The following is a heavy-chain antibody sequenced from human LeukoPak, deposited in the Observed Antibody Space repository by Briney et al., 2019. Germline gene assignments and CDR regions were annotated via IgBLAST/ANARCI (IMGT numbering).Heavy chain of an antibody. Sequence: PGGSLRLSCAASGFTFSSYEMNWVRQAPGKGLEWVSSISSGGATIYYADSVKGRFTISRDNAENSLYLQMNSLRAEDTAVYYCARDRYSSSWHLFDYWGQGTLVTVSS. CDR1: GFTFSSYE. CDR2: ISSGGATI. D-gene: IGHD6-13*01. J-gene: IGHJ4*02. CDR3: ARDRYSSSWHLFDY. V-gene: IGHV3-48*03.